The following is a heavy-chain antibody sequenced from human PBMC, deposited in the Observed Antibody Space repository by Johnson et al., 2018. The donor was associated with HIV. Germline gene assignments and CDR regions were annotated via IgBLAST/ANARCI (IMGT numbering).Heavy chain of an antibody. J-gene: IGHJ3*02. CDR2: ISYDGSNK. Sequence: QVQLVESGGGVVQPGRSLRLSCAASGFTFSSYGMHWVRQAPGKGLEWVAVISYDGSNKYYADSVKGRLTISRDNSKNTLYLQMNSLRAEDTAVYYCARGRERGMFDIWGQGTMVTISS. CDR1: GFTFSSYG. CDR3: ARGRERGMFDI. D-gene: IGHD5-24*01. V-gene: IGHV3-30*03.